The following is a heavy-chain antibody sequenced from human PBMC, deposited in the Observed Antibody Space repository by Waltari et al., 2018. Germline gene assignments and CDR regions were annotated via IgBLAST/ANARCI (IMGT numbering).Heavy chain of an antibody. CDR1: GYSISSGYY. CDR3: ARHGFGSWYLNY. V-gene: IGHV4-38-2*01. J-gene: IGHJ4*02. D-gene: IGHD6-13*01. CDR2: IYHSGST. Sequence: QVQLQESGPGLVKPSETLSLTCAVSGYSISSGYYWGWIRQPPGKGLEWIGSIYHSGSTYYNPSLKSRVTISVDTSKNQFSLKLSSVTAADTAVYYSARHGFGSWYLNYWGQGTLVTVSS.